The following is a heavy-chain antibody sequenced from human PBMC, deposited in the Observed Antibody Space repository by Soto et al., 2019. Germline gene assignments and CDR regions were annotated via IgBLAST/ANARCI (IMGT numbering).Heavy chain of an antibody. V-gene: IGHV4-59*01. CDR3: ARVWAGAFDI. CDR2: IYYSGST. Sequence: SETLSLTCTVSGGSISSYYWSWIRQPPGKGLEWIGYIYYSGSTNYNPSLKSRVTISVDTSKNQFSLKLSSVTAADTAVYYCARVWAGAFDIWGQGTMLTVSS. CDR1: GGSISSYY. J-gene: IGHJ3*02. D-gene: IGHD1-26*01.